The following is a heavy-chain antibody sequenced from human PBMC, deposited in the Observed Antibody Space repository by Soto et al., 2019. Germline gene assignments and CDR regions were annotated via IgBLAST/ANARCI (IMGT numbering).Heavy chain of an antibody. CDR1: RFTFSSYA. J-gene: IGHJ4*02. CDR3: AKDGYSITRNKPLDY. Sequence: PXGSLRVNCAASRFTFSSYAMCWVRQAPGKGLEWVSSISVSGGSTYYADSVKGRFTISRDNSKNTPYLQMNSLRAEDTAVYYCAKDGYSITRNKPLDYWGQGTLVTVYS. V-gene: IGHV3-23*01. D-gene: IGHD2-2*01. CDR2: ISVSGGST.